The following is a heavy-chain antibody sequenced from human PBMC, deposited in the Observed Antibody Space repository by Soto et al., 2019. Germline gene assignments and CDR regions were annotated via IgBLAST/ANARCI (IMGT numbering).Heavy chain of an antibody. J-gene: IGHJ6*03. D-gene: IGHD2-2*01. Sequence: GASVKVSCKASGYTFTSYDINWVRQATGQGLEWMGWMNPNSGNTGYAQKFQGRVTMTRNTSIGTAYMELSSLRSEDTAVYYCARGRPDIVVVPAAQYGYYYYMDVWGKGTTVTVSS. CDR1: GYTFTSYD. CDR3: ARGRPDIVVVPAAQYGYYYYMDV. CDR2: MNPNSGNT. V-gene: IGHV1-8*01.